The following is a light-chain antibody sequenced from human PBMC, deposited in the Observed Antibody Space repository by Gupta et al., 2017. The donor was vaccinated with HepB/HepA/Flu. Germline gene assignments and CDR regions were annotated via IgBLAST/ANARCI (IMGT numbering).Light chain of an antibody. V-gene: IGKV3D-20*01. CDR1: ESVRSRY. CDR3: QQYGSSTLT. CDR2: DAS. J-gene: IGKJ4*01. Sequence: IVLTQSPATLSLSPGERATLSCGASESVRSRYLAWYQQKPGLAPRLLMYDASKRATGVPDRFSGSGSGTDVTLTISRLEPEEVAGYYCQQYGSSTLTVGGGTKVESK.